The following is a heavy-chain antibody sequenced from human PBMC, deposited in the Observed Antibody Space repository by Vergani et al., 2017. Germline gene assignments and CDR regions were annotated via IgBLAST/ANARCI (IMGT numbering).Heavy chain of an antibody. J-gene: IGHJ5*02. CDR1: GYSISRGYY. V-gene: IGHV4-38-2*02. CDR2: VFHRGSA. D-gene: IGHD2-15*01. Sequence: QVQLQESGPGLVNPSETLSLTCSVSGYSISRGYYWGWIRQPPGMGLEWSATVFHRGSAYYNPSLRRRGTISVETSKNQFSLRLTTLPAADRAVYYCTRHWAVVAANNWFDPWGQGTLVTVSS. CDR3: TRHWAVVAANNWFDP.